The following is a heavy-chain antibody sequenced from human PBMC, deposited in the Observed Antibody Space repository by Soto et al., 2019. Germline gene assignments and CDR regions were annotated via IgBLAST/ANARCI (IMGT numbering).Heavy chain of an antibody. V-gene: IGHV3-30*18. Sequence: PVGSLRLSCAASGFTFSSYGMHWIRQAPGKGLEWVAVISHDGAFKDYADSVKGRFTISRDNSENTLFLEMNSLGPSDTAVYYCAKDYGPKAPYHYSNTQTDFWGQGTRVTVSS. CDR1: GFTFSSYG. CDR2: ISHDGAFK. CDR3: AKDYGPKAPYHYSNTQTDF. D-gene: IGHD6-13*01. J-gene: IGHJ4*02.